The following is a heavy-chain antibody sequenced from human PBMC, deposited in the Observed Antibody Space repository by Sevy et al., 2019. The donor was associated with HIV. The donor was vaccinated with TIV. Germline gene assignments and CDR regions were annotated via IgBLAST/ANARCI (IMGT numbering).Heavy chain of an antibody. CDR2: IYWNDDK. CDR3: AQLGVTTTAFDI. Sequence: SGPTLVNPTQTLTLTCTFSGFSLSTSGVGVGWIRQPPGKALEWLALIYWNDDKRYSPSLKSRLTITKDPSKNQVVLTMTNMDPVDTATYYCAQLGVTTTAFDIWGQGTMVTVSS. V-gene: IGHV2-5*01. J-gene: IGHJ3*02. D-gene: IGHD4-17*01. CDR1: GFSLSTSGVG.